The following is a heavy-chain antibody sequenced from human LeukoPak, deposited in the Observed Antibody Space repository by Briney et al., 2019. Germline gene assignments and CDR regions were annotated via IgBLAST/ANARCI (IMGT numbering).Heavy chain of an antibody. CDR2: IYHSGST. D-gene: IGHD6-19*01. V-gene: IGHV4-4*02. CDR3: ARDFEGSSGLFDY. J-gene: IGHJ4*02. Sequence: SETLSLTCAVSGGSISSSNWWSWVRPPPGKGLEWIGEIYHSGSTNYNPSLKSRVTTSVDKSKNQFSLKLSSVTAADTAVYYCARDFEGSSGLFDYWGQGTLVTVSS. CDR1: GGSISSSNW.